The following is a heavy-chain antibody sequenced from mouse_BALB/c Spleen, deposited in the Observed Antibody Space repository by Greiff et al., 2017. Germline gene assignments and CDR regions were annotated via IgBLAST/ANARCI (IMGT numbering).Heavy chain of an antibody. Sequence: QVQLQQSGAELAKPGASVKMSCKASGYTFTSYWMHWVKQRPGQGLEWIGYINPSTGYTEYNQKFKDKATLTADKSSSTAYMQLSSLTSEDSAVYYCARWGITYAMDYWGQGTSVTVSA. CDR1: GYTFTSYW. J-gene: IGHJ4*01. D-gene: IGHD2-4*01. CDR3: ARWGITYAMDY. V-gene: IGHV1-7*01. CDR2: INPSTGYT.